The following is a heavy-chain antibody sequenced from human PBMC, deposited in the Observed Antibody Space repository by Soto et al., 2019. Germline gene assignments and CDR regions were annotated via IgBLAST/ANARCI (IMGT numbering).Heavy chain of an antibody. CDR3: ARVLPCSSTSCDLFDY. CDR1: GYTFTSYG. CDR2: IRAYNGNT. D-gene: IGHD2-2*01. J-gene: IGHJ4*02. Sequence: QVQLVQSGAEVKKPGASVKVCCKASGYTFTSYGISWVRQAPGQGLEWMGWIRAYNGNTNYAQKLQGRITMNTDTSTSTAYMELRSLRSDDTAVYYCARVLPCSSTSCDLFDYWGQGTLVPVSS. V-gene: IGHV1-18*01.